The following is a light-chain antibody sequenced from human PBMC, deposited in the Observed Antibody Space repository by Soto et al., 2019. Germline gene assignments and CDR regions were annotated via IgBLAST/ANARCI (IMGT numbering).Light chain of an antibody. V-gene: IGKV3-20*01. CDR2: GAS. Sequence: EIVLTQSPGTLSLSPGERATLLCRASQSIATSQLAWYQQKPGQAPRLLIGASTRATGIPDRFSDSGSGTDFTLTISRLEPEDFAVYYCQQFAASPRTFGQGTKVDIK. CDR3: QQFAASPRT. CDR1: QSIATSQ. J-gene: IGKJ1*01.